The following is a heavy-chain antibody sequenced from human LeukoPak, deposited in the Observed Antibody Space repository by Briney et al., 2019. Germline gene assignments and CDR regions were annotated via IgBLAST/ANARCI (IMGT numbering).Heavy chain of an antibody. Sequence: PSETLSLTCAVYGGSFSGYYWSWIRQPPGKGLEWVSAISGSGGSTYYADSVKGRFTISRDNSKNTLYLQMNSLRAEDTAVYYCAKAPARYYDSSGYFRVWYGVFDYWGQGTLVTVSS. CDR2: ISGSGGST. D-gene: IGHD3-22*01. CDR1: GGSFSGYY. V-gene: IGHV3-23*01. CDR3: AKAPARYYDSSGYFRVWYGVFDY. J-gene: IGHJ4*02.